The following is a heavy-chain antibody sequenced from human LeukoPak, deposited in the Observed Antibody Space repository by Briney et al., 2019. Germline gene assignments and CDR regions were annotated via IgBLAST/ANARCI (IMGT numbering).Heavy chain of an antibody. D-gene: IGHD3-22*01. J-gene: IGHJ4*02. V-gene: IGHV3-11*01. CDR1: GFTFSDYY. CDR2: ISSSGSTI. Sequence: GGSLRLSCAASGFTFSDYYMSWIRQAPGKGLEWVSYISSSGSTIYYADSVKGRFTVSRDNAKNSLYLQMNSLRAEDTAVYYCADYDSSGYYPSDYWGQGTLVTVSS. CDR3: ADYDSSGYYPSDY.